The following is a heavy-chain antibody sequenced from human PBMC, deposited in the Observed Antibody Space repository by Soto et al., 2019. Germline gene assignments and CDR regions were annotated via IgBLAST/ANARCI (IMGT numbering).Heavy chain of an antibody. CDR2: TYYRSKWYN. J-gene: IGHJ5*02. CDR3: ARDLLGIAAAATGWFDP. Sequence: SQTLSLTCAISGDSVSSNGAAWNWIRQSPSRGLEWLGRTYYRSKWYNDYAVSVKSRITINPDTSKNQFSLQLNSMTPEDTAVYYCARDLLGIAAAATGWFDPWGQGTLVTVSS. D-gene: IGHD6-13*01. V-gene: IGHV6-1*01. CDR1: GDSVSSNGAA.